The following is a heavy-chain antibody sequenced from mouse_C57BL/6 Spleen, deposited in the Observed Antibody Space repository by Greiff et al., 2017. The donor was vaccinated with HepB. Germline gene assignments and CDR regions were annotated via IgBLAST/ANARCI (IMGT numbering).Heavy chain of an antibody. Sequence: EVMLVESGGGLVKPGGSLKLSCAASGFTFSYYGMHWVRQAPEKGLEWVAYISSGSSSIYYADTVKGRFTISRDNAKNTLFLQMTSLRSEDTAMYYCARPRYYGSSFYAMDYWGQGTSVTVSS. CDR1: GFTFSYYG. V-gene: IGHV5-17*01. D-gene: IGHD1-1*01. CDR3: ARPRYYGSSFYAMDY. J-gene: IGHJ4*01. CDR2: ISSGSSSI.